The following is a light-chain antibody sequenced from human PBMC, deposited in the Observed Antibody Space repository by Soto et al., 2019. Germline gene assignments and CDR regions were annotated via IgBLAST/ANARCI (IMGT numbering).Light chain of an antibody. CDR3: QQLNTLPFT. CDR2: EAS. J-gene: IGKJ5*01. V-gene: IGKV1-9*01. Sequence: IPLTQSPSLLSASAGDRVTITFRSSHDIIPYLAWYQQKPGKAPKLMIYEASTLQSGVPSRFSGSGSGTEFTLTISGLLPEDFATYHCQQLNTLPFTFGQGTRLEI. CDR1: HDIIPY.